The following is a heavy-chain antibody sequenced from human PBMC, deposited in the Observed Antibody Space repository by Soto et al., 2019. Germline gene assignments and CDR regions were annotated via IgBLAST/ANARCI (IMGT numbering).Heavy chain of an antibody. V-gene: IGHV1-3*01. CDR3: ARVPSGSYSDY. D-gene: IGHD1-26*01. CDR2: INAGNGNT. Sequence: ASVKVSCKASGYTFTSYAMHWVRQAPGQRLEWMGWINAGNGNTKYSQKFQGRVTITRDTSASTAYMELSSLRSEETAVYYCARVPSGSYSDYWGQGTLVTVSS. CDR1: GYTFTSYA. J-gene: IGHJ4*02.